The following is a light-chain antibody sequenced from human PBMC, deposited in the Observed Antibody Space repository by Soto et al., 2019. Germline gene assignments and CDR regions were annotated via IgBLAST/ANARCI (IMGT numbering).Light chain of an antibody. CDR1: SSDIGAYNY. Sequence: QSALTQPASVSGSPGQSITISCTGTSSDIGAYNYVSWYQQHPGKAPKLMLYEVSNRPSGVSIRFSGSKSGNTASLTISGLRAEDEADYYCNSYTSSSTLYVFGTGTKLTVL. V-gene: IGLV2-14*01. CDR3: NSYTSSSTLYV. J-gene: IGLJ1*01. CDR2: EVS.